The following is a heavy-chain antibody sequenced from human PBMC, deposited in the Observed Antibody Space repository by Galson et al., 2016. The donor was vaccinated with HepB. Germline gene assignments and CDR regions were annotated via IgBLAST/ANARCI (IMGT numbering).Heavy chain of an antibody. J-gene: IGHJ5*02. D-gene: IGHD6-19*01. CDR1: GGSISSYY. Sequence: SETLSLTCTVSGGSISSYYWSWIRRPPGKGLEWIGYIYYSGSTNYNPSLKSRVSISVDTSKNQFSLRLSSVTAADTAVYYCARDRGAVAAHNWFDPWGQGTLVTVSS. CDR2: IYYSGST. CDR3: ARDRGAVAAHNWFDP. V-gene: IGHV4-59*01.